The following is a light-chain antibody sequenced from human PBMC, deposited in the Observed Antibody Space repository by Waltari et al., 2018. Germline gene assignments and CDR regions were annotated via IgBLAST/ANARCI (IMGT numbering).Light chain of an antibody. V-gene: IGLV2-14*01. CDR3: SSFSSSSTVV. CDR2: EVS. J-gene: IGLJ2*01. CDR1: SSDVGAYKY. Sequence: QSALTQPASVSGSPGQSITISCTGTSSDVGAYKYVSWYQQHPGKVPKLMIYEVSNRPSGVSNRLSGAKAGNTASLTISGLQAEDEADYYCSSFSSSSTVVFGGGTKLTVL.